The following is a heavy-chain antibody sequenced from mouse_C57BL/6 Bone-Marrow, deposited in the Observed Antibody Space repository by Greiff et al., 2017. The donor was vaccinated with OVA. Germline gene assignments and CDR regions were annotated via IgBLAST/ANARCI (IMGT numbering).Heavy chain of an antibody. Sequence: VQLQESGPGLVQPSQCLSITCTVSGFSLTSYGVHWVRQSPGKGLEWLGVIWSGGSTDYNAAFISRLSISKDKSRSQVFFKRNSMQADDTAIDYCARDSSGYKFAYWGQGTLVTVSA. D-gene: IGHD3-2*02. CDR2: IWSGGST. J-gene: IGHJ3*01. CDR1: GFSLTSYG. CDR3: ARDSSGYKFAY. V-gene: IGHV2-2*01.